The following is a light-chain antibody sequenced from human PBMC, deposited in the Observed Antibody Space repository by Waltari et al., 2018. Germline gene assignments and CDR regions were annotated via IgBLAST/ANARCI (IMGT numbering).Light chain of an antibody. J-gene: IGLJ1*01. CDR3: SSYTSSSTLYV. Sequence: QSALTQPASVSGSPGQSITISCTGTSSDVGGYNYVSWYQQHPGKATKLMIFEVSKLPAGVSNRFSGSKSGNTASLTISGLQAEDEADYYCSSYTSSSTLYVFGTGTKVTVL. V-gene: IGLV2-14*01. CDR2: EVS. CDR1: SSDVGGYNY.